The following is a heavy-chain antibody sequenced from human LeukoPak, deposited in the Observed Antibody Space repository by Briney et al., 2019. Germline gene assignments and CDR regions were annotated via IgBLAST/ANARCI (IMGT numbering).Heavy chain of an antibody. D-gene: IGHD3-10*01. V-gene: IGHV1-8*01. CDR3: ARVLQKLLWFGELLLRRNWFDP. CDR2: MNPNSGNT. Sequence: GASVKVSCKASGYTFTSYDINWVRQATGQGLEWMGWMNPNSGNTGYAQKFQGRVTMTRNTSISTAYMELSSLRSEDKAVYYCARVLQKLLWFGELLLRRNWFDPWGQGTLVTVSS. CDR1: GYTFTSYD. J-gene: IGHJ5*02.